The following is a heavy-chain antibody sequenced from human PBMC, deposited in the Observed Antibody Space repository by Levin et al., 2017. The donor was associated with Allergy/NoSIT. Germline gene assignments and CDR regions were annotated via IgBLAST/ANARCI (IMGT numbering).Heavy chain of an antibody. CDR1: GFSLSTSGVG. CDR2: IYWDDDK. J-gene: IGHJ5*02. CDR3: AHNRANYDYVWGSYRGEEWFDP. Sequence: SGPTLVKPTQTLTLTCTFSGFSLSTSGVGVGWIRQPPGKALEWLALIYWDDDKRYSPSLKSRLTITKDTSKNQVVLTMTNMDPVDTATYYCAHNRANYDYVWGSYRGEEWFDPWGQGTLVTVSS. D-gene: IGHD3-16*02. V-gene: IGHV2-5*02.